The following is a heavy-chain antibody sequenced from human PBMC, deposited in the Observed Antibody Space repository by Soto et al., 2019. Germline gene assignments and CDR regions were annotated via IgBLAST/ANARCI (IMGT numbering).Heavy chain of an antibody. D-gene: IGHD7-27*01. J-gene: IGHJ4*02. V-gene: IGHV3-23*01. Sequence: EVQLLESGGGLVRPGGSLRLSCAASGFTFTNYVMSWVRQAPGKGLEWVSVISGSGSSTYYADSVKGRFTISRDNSKNTLYLQMNSLRAEDTAVYYCAKKSLGTYFDYWGQGTLVTVSS. CDR3: AKKSLGTYFDY. CDR1: GFTFTNYV. CDR2: ISGSGSST.